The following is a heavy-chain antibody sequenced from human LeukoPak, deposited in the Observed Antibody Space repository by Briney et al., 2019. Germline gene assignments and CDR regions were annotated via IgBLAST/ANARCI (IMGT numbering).Heavy chain of an antibody. CDR2: IYYSGST. D-gene: IGHD7-27*01. J-gene: IGHJ6*02. CDR1: GGSISSSSYY. V-gene: IGHV4-39*01. CDR3: ARCKGTGDLESYGMGV. Sequence: SETLSLTCTVSGGSISSSSYYWGWIRQPPGKGLEWIGSIYYSGSTYYNPSLKSRVTISVDTSKNQFSLKLSSVTAADTAVYYCARCKGTGDLESYGMGVWGQGTTVTVSS.